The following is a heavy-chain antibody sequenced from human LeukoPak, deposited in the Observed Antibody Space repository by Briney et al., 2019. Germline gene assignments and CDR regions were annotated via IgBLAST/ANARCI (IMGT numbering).Heavy chain of an antibody. Sequence: KPSETLSLTCTVSGGSNSSSSYYWGWIRQPPGKGLEWIGSIYYSGSTYYNPSLKSRVTISVDTSKDQFSLKLSSVTAADTAVYYCAVVAATSRYYYYYYYMDVWGKGTTVTVSS. CDR1: GGSNSSSSYY. CDR3: AVVAATSRYYYYYYYMDV. CDR2: IYYSGST. V-gene: IGHV4-39*01. J-gene: IGHJ6*03. D-gene: IGHD2-15*01.